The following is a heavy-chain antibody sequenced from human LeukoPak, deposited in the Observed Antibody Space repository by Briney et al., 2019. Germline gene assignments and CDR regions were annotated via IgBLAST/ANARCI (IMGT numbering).Heavy chain of an antibody. CDR3: TKDYDTVGYYSSDY. CDR1: GFTFSDYA. CDR2: LGGSGTTT. Sequence: GGSLRLSCAASGFTFSDYAMSWVRQVPGKGREWVSTLGGSGTTTFYANSVKGRFTIPRDSSKNTLYLQMNNLRAADTALYYCTKDYDTVGYYSSDYWGQGTLVTVSS. D-gene: IGHD3-22*01. V-gene: IGHV3-23*01. J-gene: IGHJ4*02.